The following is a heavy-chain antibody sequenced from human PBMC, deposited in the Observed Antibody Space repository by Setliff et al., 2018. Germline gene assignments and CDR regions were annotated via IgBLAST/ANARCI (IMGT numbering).Heavy chain of an antibody. Sequence: ASVKVSCKASGYIFAGYYMHWVRQTPGQGLEWMGLINPTGGSTSYAQKFQGRVTMTRDTSTSTVFMELSSLRSEDTAVYYCARDSMVQGAPFYFDNWGQGTLVTVSS. V-gene: IGHV1-46*01. CDR3: ARDSMVQGAPFYFDN. CDR1: GYIFAGYY. D-gene: IGHD3-10*01. CDR2: INPTGGST. J-gene: IGHJ4*02.